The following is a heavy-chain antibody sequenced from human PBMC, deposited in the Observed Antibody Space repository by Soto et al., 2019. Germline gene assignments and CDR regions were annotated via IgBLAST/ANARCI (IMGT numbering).Heavy chain of an antibody. V-gene: IGHV3-7*01. Sequence: ESGGGLVQPGGSLRLSCAASGFTFSSYWMSWVRQAPGKGLEWVANIKQDGSEKYYVDSVKGRFTISRDNAKNSLYLQMNSLRAEDTAVYYCARVVVGAARSGAFDYWGQGTLVTVSS. CDR1: GFTFSSYW. CDR3: ARVVVGAARSGAFDY. J-gene: IGHJ4*02. D-gene: IGHD2-15*01. CDR2: IKQDGSEK.